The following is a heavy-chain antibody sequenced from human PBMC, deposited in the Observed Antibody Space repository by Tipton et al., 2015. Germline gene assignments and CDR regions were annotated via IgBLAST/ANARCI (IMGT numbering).Heavy chain of an antibody. D-gene: IGHD5-18*01. Sequence: TLSLTCTVSDGYIGAYFWTWLRQPPGKGVEWIGNIYYTGSTTYNPSLQSRVSMSIDTSEKRFSLNVTSVSAGDTAVYYCARERGYSYGGPYYYAIDVWGQGTTVAVSS. V-gene: IGHV4-59*01. CDR3: ARERGYSYGGPYYYAIDV. CDR2: IYYTGST. CDR1: DGYIGAYF. J-gene: IGHJ6*02.